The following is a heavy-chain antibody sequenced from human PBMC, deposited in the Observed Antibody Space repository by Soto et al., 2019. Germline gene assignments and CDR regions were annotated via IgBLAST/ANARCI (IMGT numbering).Heavy chain of an antibody. CDR3: AKVPLLAESYFDY. D-gene: IGHD3-9*01. J-gene: IGHJ4*02. Sequence: EVQLLESGGGLVQPGGSLRLSCAASGFTFSSYAMSWVRQAPGKGLEWVSAISGSGGSTYYADSVKGRFTISRDNSKNTLYLQMNSLRAEGTAVYYCAKVPLLAESYFDYWGQGTLVTVSS. CDR1: GFTFSSYA. CDR2: ISGSGGST. V-gene: IGHV3-23*01.